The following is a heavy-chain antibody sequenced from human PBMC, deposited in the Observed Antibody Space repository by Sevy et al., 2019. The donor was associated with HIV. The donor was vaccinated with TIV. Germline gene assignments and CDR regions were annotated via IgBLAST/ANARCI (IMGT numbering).Heavy chain of an antibody. J-gene: IGHJ4*02. V-gene: IGHV4-59*08. CDR2: IYYNGRT. Sequence: GSLRLSCTVSGGSITSLYWGWIRQPPGKGLEWIANIYYNGRTNYSPSLKSRVTISLDTSKKQFSLRLTSVTAADTAIYYGAGENAWGXGYXWXQGTLVTVSS. CDR1: GGSITSLY. CDR3: AGENAWGXGYX. D-gene: IGHD1-26*01.